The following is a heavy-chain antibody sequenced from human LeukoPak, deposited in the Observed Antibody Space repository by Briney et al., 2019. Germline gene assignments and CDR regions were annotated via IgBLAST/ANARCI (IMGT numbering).Heavy chain of an antibody. CDR2: ISAYNGNT. D-gene: IGHD6-13*01. CDR3: ARDEQQLVPEYFQH. Sequence: ASVKVTCKASGYTFTSYGISWVRQAPGQGLEWMGWISAYNGNTNYAQKLQGRVTMTTDTSTSTAYMELRSLRSDDTAVYYCARDEQQLVPEYFQHWGQGTLVTVSS. V-gene: IGHV1-18*01. J-gene: IGHJ1*01. CDR1: GYTFTSYG.